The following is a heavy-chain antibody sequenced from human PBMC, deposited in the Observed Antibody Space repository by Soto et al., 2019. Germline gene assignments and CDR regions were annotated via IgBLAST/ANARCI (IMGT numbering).Heavy chain of an antibody. CDR1: GFTFSSYW. Sequence: GGSLRLSCAASGFTFSSYWMSWVRQAPGKGLEWVANIKQDGSGKYYVDSVKGRFTISRDNAKNSLYLQMNSLRAEDTAVYYCARDHTYYYDSSGSTDYWGQGTLVTVSS. J-gene: IGHJ4*02. CDR2: IKQDGSGK. CDR3: ARDHTYYYDSSGSTDY. D-gene: IGHD3-22*01. V-gene: IGHV3-7*05.